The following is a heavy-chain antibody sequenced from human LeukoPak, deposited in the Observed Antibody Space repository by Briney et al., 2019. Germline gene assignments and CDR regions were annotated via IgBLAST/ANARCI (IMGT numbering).Heavy chain of an antibody. CDR2: ISRTGNTI. J-gene: IGHJ3*02. D-gene: IGHD3-10*01. CDR1: GFILNDYY. Sequence: PGGSLRLSCAASGFILNDYYMSWIRQAPGKGLEWLSYISRTGNTIYYRDSVKGRFTISRDNANNLLHLQMDNLRAEDTAVYYCARDYYGSGSTELYDAFDIWGQGQWSPSLQ. CDR3: ARDYYGSGSTELYDAFDI. V-gene: IGHV3-11*01.